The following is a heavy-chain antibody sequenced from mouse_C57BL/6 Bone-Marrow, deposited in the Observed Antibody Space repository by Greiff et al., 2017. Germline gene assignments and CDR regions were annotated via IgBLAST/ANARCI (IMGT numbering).Heavy chain of an antibody. CDR3: ARDYYGSSLWYFDV. CDR2: IDPNSGGT. D-gene: IGHD1-1*01. J-gene: IGHJ1*03. V-gene: IGHV1-72*01. CDR1: GYTFTSYW. Sequence: QVQLQQPGAELVKPGASVKLSCKASGYTFTSYWMHWVKQRPGRGLEWIGRIDPNSGGTKYNEKFKSKATLTVDKPSSTAYMQLSSLTSDDSAVYYCARDYYGSSLWYFDVWGTGTTVTVSS.